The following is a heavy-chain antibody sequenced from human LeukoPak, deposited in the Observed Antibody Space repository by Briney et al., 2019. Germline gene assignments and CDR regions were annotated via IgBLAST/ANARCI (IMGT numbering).Heavy chain of an antibody. V-gene: IGHV3-33*01. J-gene: IGHJ4*02. D-gene: IGHD6-6*01. CDR3: ARDQGSSSLALDY. CDR1: GFTFSSYG. CDR2: IWYDGSNK. Sequence: GGSLRLSCAASGFTFSSYGMHWVRQAPGKGLEWVAVIWYDGSNKYYADSVKGRFTISRDNSKNTLYLQMNSLRAEDTAVYYCARDQGSSSLALDYWGQGTLVTVSS.